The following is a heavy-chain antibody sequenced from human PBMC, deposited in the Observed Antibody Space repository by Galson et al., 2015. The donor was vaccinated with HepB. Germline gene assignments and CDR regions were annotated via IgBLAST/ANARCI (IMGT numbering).Heavy chain of an antibody. Sequence: SVKVSCKVSGYTLTELSMRWVRQAPGKGLEWMGGSDAEDGETINAQKVQGSVTMTEDTSTDTAYMELSSLRSVYTAVYYRATSADVLIPAAGPAPAGFDYWGQGTLVTVSS. CDR2: SDAEDGET. CDR1: GYTLTELS. CDR3: ATSADVLIPAAGPAPAGFDY. J-gene: IGHJ4*02. D-gene: IGHD2-8*01. V-gene: IGHV1-24*01.